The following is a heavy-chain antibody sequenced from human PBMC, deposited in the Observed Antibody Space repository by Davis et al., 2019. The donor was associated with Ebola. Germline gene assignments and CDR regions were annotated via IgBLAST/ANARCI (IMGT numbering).Heavy chain of an antibody. CDR2: ISYDGSNK. D-gene: IGHD4/OR15-4a*01. Sequence: GESLKIPRAASGFTFSSYAMHWVRQAPGKGLEWVAVISYDGSNKYYADSVKGRFTISRDNSKNSLYLQMNSLRAEDTAVYYCATNYAGWDFDYWGQGTLVTVSS. V-gene: IGHV3-30-3*01. CDR3: ATNYAGWDFDY. CDR1: GFTFSSYA. J-gene: IGHJ4*02.